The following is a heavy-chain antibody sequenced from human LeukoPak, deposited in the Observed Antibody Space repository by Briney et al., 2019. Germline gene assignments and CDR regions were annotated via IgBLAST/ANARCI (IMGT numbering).Heavy chain of an antibody. D-gene: IGHD3-10*01. V-gene: IGHV3-23*01. CDR2: VSGGGST. CDR3: ARRAYGSGSPAAPYESDY. J-gene: IGHJ4*02. CDR1: GFTFSSFA. Sequence: GGSLRLSCAASGFTFSSFAMSWVRQAPGKGLEWVSGVSGGGSTHYADSVKGRFTISRDNSKNTLYLQMNSLRVEDTAVYYCARRAYGSGSPAAPYESDYWGQGTLVTVSS.